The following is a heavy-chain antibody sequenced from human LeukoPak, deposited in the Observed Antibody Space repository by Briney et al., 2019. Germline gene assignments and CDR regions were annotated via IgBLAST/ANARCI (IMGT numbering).Heavy chain of an antibody. Sequence: GGSLRLSCAASGFTFSSYGMSWVRQAPGKGLEWVSSISSTGGTTYYADSVKGRFTISRDNSKNTLYLQMNSLRAEDTAIYYCAKNGDRGAYCTGGTRYPYFYYYMDVWGKGTTVTI. J-gene: IGHJ6*03. CDR1: GFTFSSYG. V-gene: IGHV3-23*01. CDR2: ISSTGGTT. CDR3: AKNGDRGAYCTGGTRYPYFYYYMDV. D-gene: IGHD2-15*01.